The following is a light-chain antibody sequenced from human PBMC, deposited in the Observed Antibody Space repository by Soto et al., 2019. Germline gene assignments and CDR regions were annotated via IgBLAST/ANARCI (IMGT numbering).Light chain of an antibody. CDR2: NTN. CDR3: AAWDNSLSGRV. CDR1: SDSVSASHF. J-gene: IGLJ3*02. Sequence: QTVVTQEPSFSVSPGGTVTLTCGLSSDSVSASHFPSWYQQTPGQAPRTLIYNTNTRSSGVPDRFSGSILGNRAALTITGDQADDESDYYCAAWDNSLSGRVFGGGTKVTVL. V-gene: IGLV8-61*01.